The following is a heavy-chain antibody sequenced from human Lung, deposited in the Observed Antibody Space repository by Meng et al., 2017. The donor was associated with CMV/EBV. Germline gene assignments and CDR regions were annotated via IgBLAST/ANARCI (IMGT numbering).Heavy chain of an antibody. J-gene: IGHJ4*02. CDR2: IIPFLGVA. Sequence: SXXVSCKASRGRFGNYGISWARQARGQGLEGMGGIIPFLGVASDAPKFKGRFTITTDKSTGTVYMDLSRLRSEDTAVYYCATDAVTRGDYWGQGTMVTVSS. CDR1: RGRFGNYG. D-gene: IGHD3-10*01. V-gene: IGHV1-69*10. CDR3: ATDAVTRGDY.